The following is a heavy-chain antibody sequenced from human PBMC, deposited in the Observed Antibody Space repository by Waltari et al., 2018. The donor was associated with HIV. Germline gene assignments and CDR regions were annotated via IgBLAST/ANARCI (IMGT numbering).Heavy chain of an antibody. CDR2: IWYEGTRK. CDR1: GFTFTAYG. D-gene: IGHD5-18*01. J-gene: IGHJ4*02. CDR3: ARVEGTGSYGPFDY. Sequence: QVQLVESGGGVVQPGRSLRLSCVASGFTFTAYGIHWVRQAPGLCLEWVALIWYEGTRKYYADSVKGRFTISRDNSKNTVYLQMSSLRAEDTARYYCARVEGTGSYGPFDYWGQGTPVTVSS. V-gene: IGHV3-33*01.